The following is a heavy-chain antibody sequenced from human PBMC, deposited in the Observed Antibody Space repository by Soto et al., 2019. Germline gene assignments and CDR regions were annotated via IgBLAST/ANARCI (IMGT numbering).Heavy chain of an antibody. V-gene: IGHV1-18*04. CDR2: ISAYNGNT. D-gene: IGHD6-13*01. CDR3: ARGYSSSWLYNWFDP. CDR1: GYTFTSYG. J-gene: IGHJ5*02. Sequence: QVQLVQSGAEVKKPGASVKVSCKSSGYTFTSYGISWVRQAPGQGLEWMGWISAYNGNTNYAQKLQGRVTMTSDTSTSTAYIELRSLRSDDTAVYYCARGYSSSWLYNWFDPWGQGTRVTVSS.